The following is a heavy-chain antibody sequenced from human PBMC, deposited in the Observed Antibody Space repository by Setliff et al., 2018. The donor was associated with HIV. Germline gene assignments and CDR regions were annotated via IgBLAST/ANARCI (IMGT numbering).Heavy chain of an antibody. J-gene: IGHJ5*02. V-gene: IGHV4-39*01. CDR1: GGSISSSSYY. CDR3: ARYRYYYDSSGYGRWFDP. D-gene: IGHD3-22*01. Sequence: LSLTCTVSGGSISSSSYYWGWIRQPPGKGLEWIGNIYYSGSTYYNPSLKSRVTISVDTSENQFSLRLTSVTAADTAVYYCARYRYYYDSSGYGRWFDPWGQGTLVTVSS. CDR2: IYYSGST.